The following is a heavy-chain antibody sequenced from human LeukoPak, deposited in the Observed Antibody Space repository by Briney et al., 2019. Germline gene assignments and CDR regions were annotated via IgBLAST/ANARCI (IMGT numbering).Heavy chain of an antibody. V-gene: IGHV4-34*01. CDR3: ARTGYSSSWYTN. J-gene: IGHJ4*02. CDR1: GGSFSGYY. CDR2: INHSGST. Sequence: SETLSLTCAVYGGSFSGYYWSWIRQPPGKGLEWIGEINHSGSTNYNPSLKSRVTISVDTSKNQFSLKLSSVTAADMAVYYCARTGYSSSWYTNWGQGTLVTVSS. D-gene: IGHD6-13*01.